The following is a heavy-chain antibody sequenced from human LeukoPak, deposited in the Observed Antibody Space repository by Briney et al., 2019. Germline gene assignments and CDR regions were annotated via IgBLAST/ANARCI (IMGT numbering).Heavy chain of an antibody. V-gene: IGHV4-34*01. CDR3: ASTTGAVLRYFDWLLYPDAFDI. CDR2: INHSGST. CDR1: GGSFSGYY. Sequence: PSETLSLTCAVYGGSFSGYYWSWIRQPPGKGLEWIGEINHSGSTNYNPSLKSRVTISVDTSKNQFSLKLSSVTAADTAVYYCASTTGAVLRYFDWLLYPDAFDIWGQGTMVTVSS. J-gene: IGHJ3*02. D-gene: IGHD3-9*01.